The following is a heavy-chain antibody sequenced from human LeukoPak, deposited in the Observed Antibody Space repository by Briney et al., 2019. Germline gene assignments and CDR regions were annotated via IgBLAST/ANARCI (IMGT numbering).Heavy chain of an antibody. J-gene: IGHJ5*02. CDR2: ISGRDGST. Sequence: GGSLRLSCAASGFSFSNYAMSWVRQAPGKGLEWVSAISGRDGSTYYAGSVKGRFTISRDNSKNTLYLQMNSLRGEDTAVYYCAKSGGVRFDPWGQGTLVTVSS. CDR3: AKSGGVRFDP. CDR1: GFSFSNYA. V-gene: IGHV3-23*01. D-gene: IGHD3-16*01.